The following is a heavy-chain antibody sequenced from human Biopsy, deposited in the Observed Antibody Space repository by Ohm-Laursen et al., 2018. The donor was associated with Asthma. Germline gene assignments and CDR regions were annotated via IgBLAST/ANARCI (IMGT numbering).Heavy chain of an antibody. V-gene: IGHV4-30-4*08. D-gene: IGHD6-19*01. CDR1: GDSITSGGCC. J-gene: IGHJ5*02. CDR3: ARASVAASSNWFDP. CDR2: IRHSGTS. Sequence: SQTLSLTCTVSGDSITSGGCCWNWIRQHPGKGLEWIGYIRHSGTSYFNPSLKGGVTISVDTPRNQFSLKLSSVTAADTAVYYCARASVAASSNWFDPWGQGTLVTVSS.